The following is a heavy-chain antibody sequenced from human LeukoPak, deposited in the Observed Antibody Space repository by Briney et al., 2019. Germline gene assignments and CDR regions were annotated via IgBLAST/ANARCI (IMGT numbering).Heavy chain of an antibody. CDR2: IYYSGST. J-gene: IGHJ4*02. CDR1: GGSINNYY. Sequence: PSETLSLTCAVSGGSINNYYWSWIRQPPGKGLEWIGSIYYSGSTYYNPSLKSRVTISVDTSKNQFSLKLSSVTAADTAVYYCARGEDIVVVVVAPLFDYWGQGTLVTVSS. CDR3: ARGEDIVVVVVAPLFDY. D-gene: IGHD2-15*01. V-gene: IGHV4-39*07.